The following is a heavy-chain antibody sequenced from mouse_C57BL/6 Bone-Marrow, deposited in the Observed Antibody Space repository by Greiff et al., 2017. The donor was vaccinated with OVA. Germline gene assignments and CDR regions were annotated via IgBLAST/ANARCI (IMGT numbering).Heavy chain of an antibody. Sequence: VQLQQSGPELVKPGASVKISCKASGYTFTDYYMNWVKQSHGKSLEWIGDINPNNGGTSYNQKFKGKATLTVDKSSSTAYMELRSLTSEDSAVYYCASYYGSRDYWGQGTTLTVSS. D-gene: IGHD1-1*01. V-gene: IGHV1-26*01. CDR2: INPNNGGT. CDR3: ASYYGSRDY. J-gene: IGHJ2*01. CDR1: GYTFTDYY.